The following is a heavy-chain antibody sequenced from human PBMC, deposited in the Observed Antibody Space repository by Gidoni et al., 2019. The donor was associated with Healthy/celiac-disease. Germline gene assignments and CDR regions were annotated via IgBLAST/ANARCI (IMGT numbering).Heavy chain of an antibody. J-gene: IGHJ4*02. V-gene: IGHV4-59*01. CDR3: ARGPSNWSDVPLDY. CDR1: GGSISSYY. CDR2: IYYSGST. D-gene: IGHD1-20*01. Sequence: QVQLQESCPGLAKPSETLSLTGTVAGGSISSYYWSWIRQPPGKGLEWIGYIYYSGSTNYNPSFKSRVTISVDTSKNQFSLKLGSVTAADTAVYYCARGPSNWSDVPLDYWGQGTLVTVSS.